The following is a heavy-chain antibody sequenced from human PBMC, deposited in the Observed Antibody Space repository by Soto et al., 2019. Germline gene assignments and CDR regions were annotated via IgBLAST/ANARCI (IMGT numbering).Heavy chain of an antibody. CDR1: GGSFSGYY. CDR2: INHSGST. Sequence: QVQLQQWGAGLLKPSETLSLTCDVYGGSFSGYYWTWIRQPPGKGLEWIGEINHSGSTPYNPSLKTRVTISADTSNTQFSLRLTSVTAADTAVYYCARVKAAGWFDPWGQGTLVTVSS. D-gene: IGHD6-13*01. J-gene: IGHJ5*02. CDR3: ARVKAAGWFDP. V-gene: IGHV4-34*01.